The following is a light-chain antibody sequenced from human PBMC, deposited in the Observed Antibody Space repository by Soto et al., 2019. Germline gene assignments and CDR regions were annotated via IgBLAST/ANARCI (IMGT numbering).Light chain of an antibody. CDR2: DVS. J-gene: IGKJ1*01. CDR1: QNISSY. CDR3: QQRSNWPRT. Sequence: IVLTPSPATLSLSPGNSATLSCRASQNISSYLIWYQQKPGQSPRVLIYDVSNRATGIPTRFSGSGSGTDFTLTISTLEPEDFAVYDCQQRSNWPRTVGQGTKVDIK. V-gene: IGKV3-11*01.